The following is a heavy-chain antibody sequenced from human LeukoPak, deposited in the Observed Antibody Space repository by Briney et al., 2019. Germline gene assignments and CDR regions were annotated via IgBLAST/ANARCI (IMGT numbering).Heavy chain of an antibody. Sequence: PGGSLRLSCAASGFTFSSYAMHWVRQAPGKGLEWVAVISYDGSNKYYADSVKGRFTISRDNSKNTLYLQMNSLRAEDTAVYYCARDVSVAAAGTGYWGQGTLVTVSS. CDR2: ISYDGSNK. CDR3: ARDVSVAAAGTGY. D-gene: IGHD6-13*01. J-gene: IGHJ4*02. V-gene: IGHV3-30-3*01. CDR1: GFTFSSYA.